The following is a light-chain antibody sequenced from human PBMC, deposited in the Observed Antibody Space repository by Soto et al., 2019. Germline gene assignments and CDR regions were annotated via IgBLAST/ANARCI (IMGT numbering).Light chain of an antibody. J-gene: IGKJ4*01. CDR1: QSISNY. Sequence: DIQMTQSPSSLSASVGDRVTITCRASQSISNYLNWYQQKLGEAPKLLIYAASSLQSGFPSRFSGSGSGTDFTLTISGLQPEDSASYFCQQSMSAPLTFGGGTKVDIK. V-gene: IGKV1-39*01. CDR3: QQSMSAPLT. CDR2: AAS.